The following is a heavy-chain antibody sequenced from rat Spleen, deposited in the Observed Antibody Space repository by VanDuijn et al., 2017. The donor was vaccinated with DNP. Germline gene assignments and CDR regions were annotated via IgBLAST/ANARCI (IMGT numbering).Heavy chain of an antibody. CDR2: ILTGGGNT. Sequence: EVQLVESGGGFVQPGRSLKLSCAGSGFTFSDYGMAWVRQAPTKGLEWVASILTGGGNTYYRDSVKGRFTISRDDAKSGLYLQLSSLTPDDSAVYYCARRRLPYWYFDFWGPGTMVTVSS. CDR1: GFTFSDYG. CDR3: ARRRLPYWYFDF. D-gene: IGHD1-4*01. V-gene: IGHV5S13*01. J-gene: IGHJ1*01.